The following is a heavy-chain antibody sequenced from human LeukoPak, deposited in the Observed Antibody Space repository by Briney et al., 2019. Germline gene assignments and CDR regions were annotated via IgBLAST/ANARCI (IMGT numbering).Heavy chain of an antibody. D-gene: IGHD3-10*01. Sequence: GGSLRLSCATSDFPVSDNYMSWVRQAPGRGLEWVSVISNDGVTDYADSVKGRFTISRDDSNDTVFLQMSSLRPEDTAVYYCGGSGSYYTPSYYWGQGTKLTVP. J-gene: IGHJ4*02. CDR2: ISNDGVT. CDR3: GGSGSYYTPSYY. CDR1: DFPVSDNY. V-gene: IGHV3-53*01.